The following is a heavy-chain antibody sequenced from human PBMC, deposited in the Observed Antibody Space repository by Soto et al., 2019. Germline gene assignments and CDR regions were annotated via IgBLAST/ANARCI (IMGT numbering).Heavy chain of an antibody. CDR3: ARRCGSYFNFWFDP. CDR2: ISAYNGNT. Sequence: ASVKVSCKASGYTFTSYGISCVRQAPGQGLEWMGWISAYNGNTNYAQKLQGRVTMTTDTSTSTAYMELRSLRSDDTAVYYCARRCGSYFNFWFDPWGQGTLVTVSS. CDR1: GYTFTSYG. J-gene: IGHJ5*02. V-gene: IGHV1-18*01. D-gene: IGHD1-26*01.